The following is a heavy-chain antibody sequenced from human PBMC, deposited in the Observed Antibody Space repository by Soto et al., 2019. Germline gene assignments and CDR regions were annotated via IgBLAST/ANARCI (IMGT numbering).Heavy chain of an antibody. Sequence: GGSLRLSCAASGFTFSSYWMSWVRQAPGKGLEWVANIKQDGSEKYYVDSVKGRFTISRDNSKNTLYLQMNSLRAEDTAVYYCAKPRIAAAGSPDYYYGMDVWGQGTTVTVSS. J-gene: IGHJ6*02. CDR3: AKPRIAAAGSPDYYYGMDV. D-gene: IGHD6-13*01. CDR2: IKQDGSEK. CDR1: GFTFSSYW. V-gene: IGHV3-7*01.